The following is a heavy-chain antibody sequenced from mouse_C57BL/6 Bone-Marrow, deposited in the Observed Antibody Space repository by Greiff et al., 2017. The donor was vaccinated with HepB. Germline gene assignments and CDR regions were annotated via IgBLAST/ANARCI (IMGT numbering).Heavy chain of an antibody. CDR1: GFTFSSYT. V-gene: IGHV5-9*01. J-gene: IGHJ2*01. D-gene: IGHD2-1*01. CDR2: ISGGGGNT. CDR3: ARHYGKVYYFDY. Sequence: EVQLVESGGGLVKPGGSLKLSCAASGFTFSSYTMSWVRQTPEKRLEWVATISGGGGNTYYPDSVKGRFTISRDNAKNTLYLQMSSLRSEDTALYYCARHYGKVYYFDYWGQGTTLTVSS.